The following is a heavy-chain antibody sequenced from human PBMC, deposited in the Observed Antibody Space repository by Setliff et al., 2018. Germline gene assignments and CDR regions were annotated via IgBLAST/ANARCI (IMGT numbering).Heavy chain of an antibody. V-gene: IGHV3-23*01. J-gene: IGHJ5*02. CDR1: GFTLSTYA. CDR2: ISDSGGST. Sequence: GGSLRLSCVASGFTLSTYAMSWVRQAPGKGLEWVSVISDSGGSTYYAGSVKGRFTISRDNSKNTLYLQMNSLRAEDTAVYYCAKVPGAIVVVPAAAWFDPWGQGTLVTV. CDR3: AKVPGAIVVVPAAAWFDP. D-gene: IGHD2-2*01.